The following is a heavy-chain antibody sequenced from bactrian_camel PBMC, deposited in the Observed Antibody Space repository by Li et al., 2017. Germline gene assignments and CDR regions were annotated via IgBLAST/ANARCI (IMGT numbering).Heavy chain of an antibody. Sequence: LVESGGDSVQAGGSLRLSCEVSGFTIITGRLGWFRQRPGKEREAVVGIYPGTGTTYYADSVKGRFTISRDNAKNTLSLQMNSLKPDDTAVYYCAADPTLYSGTWHATPDLLRRIGTGYWGEGTQVTVS. D-gene: IGHD7*01. J-gene: IGHJ7*01. CDR1: GFTIITGR. CDR2: IYPGTGTT. V-gene: IGHV3S28*01.